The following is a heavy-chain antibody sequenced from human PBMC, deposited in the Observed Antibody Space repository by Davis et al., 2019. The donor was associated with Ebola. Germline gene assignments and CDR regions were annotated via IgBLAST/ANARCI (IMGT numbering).Heavy chain of an antibody. Sequence: GESLKISCAASGFSFSDYYMSWIRQAPVKVLEWVAYVSHVYTTTYNGDSLKGRFTTSRDHAKNSLYLQMNSLRDEDTAVYYCARGGLGYCSGGSCYGHDAFDIWGQGTMVTVSS. CDR3: ARGGLGYCSGGSCYGHDAFDI. V-gene: IGHV3-11*04. J-gene: IGHJ3*02. D-gene: IGHD2-15*01. CDR2: VSHVYTTT. CDR1: GFSFSDYY.